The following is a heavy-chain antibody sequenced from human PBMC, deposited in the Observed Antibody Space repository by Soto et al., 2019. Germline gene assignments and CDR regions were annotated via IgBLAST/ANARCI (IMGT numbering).Heavy chain of an antibody. D-gene: IGHD1-26*01. V-gene: IGHV1-18*01. CDR3: ARFTGISKWTFDS. J-gene: IGHJ4*02. CDR2: ISAYNDKT. Sequence: QVQPVQSGAEVKKPGASVKVSCRASGYTFTSYGISWVRQAPGQGLEWMGWISAYNDKTTYAQKFQGRLTMTTDTSSNTAYMELRSLRYDDTAVYYCARFTGISKWTFDSWGQGTLVTVSS. CDR1: GYTFTSYG.